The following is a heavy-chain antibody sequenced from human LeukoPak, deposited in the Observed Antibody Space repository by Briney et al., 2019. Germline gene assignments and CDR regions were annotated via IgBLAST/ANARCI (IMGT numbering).Heavy chain of an antibody. CDR1: GDTFTSYY. D-gene: IGHD6-13*01. V-gene: IGHV1-46*01. J-gene: IGHJ2*01. CDR3: ARDPKVAAAGTRYFDL. CDR2: INPSGGST. Sequence: ASVKVSCKASGDTFTSYYMHWVRQAPGQGLEWTGIINPSGGSTSYAQKFQGRVTMTRDTSTSTVYMELSSLRPEDTAVYYCARDPKVAAAGTRYFDLWGRGTLVTVSS.